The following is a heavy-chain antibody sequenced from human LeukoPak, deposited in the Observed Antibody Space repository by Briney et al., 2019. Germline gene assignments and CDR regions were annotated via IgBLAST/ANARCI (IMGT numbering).Heavy chain of an antibody. J-gene: IGHJ4*02. Sequence: PGGSLRPSCAASGFTFSSYAMHWVRQAPGKGLEWVAVISYDGNNKYYADSVKGRFTISRDTSKNTLYLQMNSLRPEDTAVYYCARGLFGVVTPPRDWGQGTLVTVSS. CDR1: GFTFSSYA. D-gene: IGHD3-3*01. V-gene: IGHV3-30-3*01. CDR2: ISYDGNNK. CDR3: ARGLFGVVTPPRD.